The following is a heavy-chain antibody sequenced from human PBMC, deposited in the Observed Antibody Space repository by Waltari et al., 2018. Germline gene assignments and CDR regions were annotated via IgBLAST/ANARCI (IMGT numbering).Heavy chain of an antibody. Sequence: QVHLVQSGAEVKKPGASVTVSCKASGSTFTGHVIHWVRQAPGQGLEWVGSVNPNTGDTYSAQKFEGRVTMTRDTSISTAYLDLSRLTSDDTAVYYCARVLYDFWGGYHPNDVFDFRGQGTVVIVSS. D-gene: IGHD3-3*01. J-gene: IGHJ3*01. CDR3: ARVLYDFWGGYHPNDVFDF. CDR2: VNPNTGDT. CDR1: GSTFTGHV. V-gene: IGHV1-2*02.